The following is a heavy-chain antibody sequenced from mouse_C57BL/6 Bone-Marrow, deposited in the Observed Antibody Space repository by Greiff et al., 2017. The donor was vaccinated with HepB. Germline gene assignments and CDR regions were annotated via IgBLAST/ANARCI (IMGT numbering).Heavy chain of an antibody. Sequence: VQLQQSDAELVKPGASVKISCKVSGYTFTDYSIHWMKQRPEQGLEWIGYIYPRDGSTKYNEKFKGKATLTADKSSSTAYMQLNSLTSEDSAVYFCAGYGSSYAYFDVWGTGTTVTVSS. V-gene: IGHV1-78*01. CDR3: AGYGSSYAYFDV. CDR1: GYTFTDYS. CDR2: IYPRDGST. J-gene: IGHJ1*03. D-gene: IGHD1-1*01.